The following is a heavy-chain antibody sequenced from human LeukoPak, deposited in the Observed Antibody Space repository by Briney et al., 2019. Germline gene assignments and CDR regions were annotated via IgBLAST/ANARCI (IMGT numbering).Heavy chain of an antibody. J-gene: IGHJ3*02. Sequence: VASVKVSCKASGYTFTGYYIHWVRQAPGQGLEWMGWINPNSGGTNYAQKFQGRVTMTRDTSISTAYMELSRLRSDDTAVYYRAGSVLRYSLGRAYDAFDIWGRGTMVTVSS. V-gene: IGHV1-2*02. CDR2: INPNSGGT. CDR1: GYTFTGYY. D-gene: IGHD3-9*01. CDR3: AGSVLRYSLGRAYDAFDI.